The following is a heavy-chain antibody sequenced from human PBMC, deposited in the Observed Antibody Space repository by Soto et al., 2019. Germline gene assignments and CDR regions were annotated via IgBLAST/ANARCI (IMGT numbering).Heavy chain of an antibody. CDR1: GGSISSYY. V-gene: IGHV4-59*12. CDR2: IYYSGST. CDR3: ARDYSNAGGDYYYYMDV. Sequence: SETLSLTCTVSGGSISSYYWSWIRQPPGKGLEWIGYIYYSGSTNYNPSLKSRVTISVDTSKNQFSLKLSSVTAADTAVYYCARDYSNAGGDYYYYMDVWGKGTTVTVSS. D-gene: IGHD4-4*01. J-gene: IGHJ6*03.